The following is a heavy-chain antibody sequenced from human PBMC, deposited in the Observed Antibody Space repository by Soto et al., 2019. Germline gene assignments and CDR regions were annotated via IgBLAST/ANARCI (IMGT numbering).Heavy chain of an antibody. D-gene: IGHD4-17*01. CDR2: ISYSGST. Sequence: QVQLQQWGAGLLKPSETLSLTCAVYGGSFSGYYWSWIRQPPGKGLEWLGKISYSGSTSYNPSLKSRVTSSVDTSKNQFSLKLSSVTAADTAVYYCARDGYFDLWGRGTLVTVSS. J-gene: IGHJ2*01. CDR1: GGSFSGYY. CDR3: ARDGYFDL. V-gene: IGHV4-34*01.